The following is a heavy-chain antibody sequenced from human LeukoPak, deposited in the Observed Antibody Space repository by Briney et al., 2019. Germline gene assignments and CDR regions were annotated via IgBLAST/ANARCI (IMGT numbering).Heavy chain of an antibody. Sequence: GGSLRLSCAASGFTLSSYAMSWVRQAPGKGLEWVSAISGSGGSTYYADSVKGRFTISRDNSKNTLYLQMNSLRAEDTAVYYCAKDAHRVVGIVVVVAATAYCDYWGQGTLVTVSS. J-gene: IGHJ4*02. D-gene: IGHD2-15*01. CDR2: ISGSGGST. V-gene: IGHV3-23*01. CDR3: AKDAHRVVGIVVVVAATAYCDY. CDR1: GFTLSSYA.